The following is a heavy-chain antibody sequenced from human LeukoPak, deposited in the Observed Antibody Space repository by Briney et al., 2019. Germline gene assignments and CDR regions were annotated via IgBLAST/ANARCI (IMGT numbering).Heavy chain of an antibody. V-gene: IGHV1-69*05. J-gene: IGHJ6*03. Sequence: ASVKVSCKASGYTFSSYGISWVRQAPGQGLEWMGGIIPIFGTANYAQKFQGRVTITTDESTSTAYMELSSLRSEDTAVYYCARQERTYYDFWSGYGRPYYMDVWGKGTTVTVSS. CDR2: IIPIFGTA. CDR3: ARQERTYYDFWSGYGRPYYMDV. D-gene: IGHD3-3*01. CDR1: GYTFSSYG.